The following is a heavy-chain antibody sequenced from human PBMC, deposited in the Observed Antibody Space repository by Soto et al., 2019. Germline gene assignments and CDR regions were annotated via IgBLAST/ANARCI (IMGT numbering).Heavy chain of an antibody. J-gene: IGHJ4*02. CDR2: ISWNGAAT. CDR3: ANFTLYGSEFDC. CDR1: GFTFDDYA. D-gene: IGHD3-10*01. Sequence: EAQLVESGGGLVQPGRSLRLSCVASGFTFDDYAIHWVRQAPGKGLEWVSGISWNGAATGYADSVKGRFTISRDNAKNSLYLQMSSLRTEDTAIYYCANFTLYGSEFDCWGQGTLVTVSS. V-gene: IGHV3-9*01.